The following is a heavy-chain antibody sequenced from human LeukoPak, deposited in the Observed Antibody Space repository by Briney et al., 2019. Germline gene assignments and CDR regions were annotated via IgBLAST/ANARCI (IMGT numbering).Heavy chain of an antibody. CDR1: GFTFSSYG. CDR2: ISYDGSNK. D-gene: IGHD7-27*01. Sequence: GGSLRLSCAASGFTFSSYGMHWVRQAPGKGLEWVAVISYDGSNKYYADSVKGRFTISRDNSKNTLYLQMNSLRAEDTAVYYCAKATNWESDPYYYYMDVWGRGTTVTVSS. J-gene: IGHJ6*03. V-gene: IGHV3-30*18. CDR3: AKATNWESDPYYYYMDV.